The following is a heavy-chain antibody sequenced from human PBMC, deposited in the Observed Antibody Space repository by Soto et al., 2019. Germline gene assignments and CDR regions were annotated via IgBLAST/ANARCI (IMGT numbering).Heavy chain of an antibody. D-gene: IGHD3-10*01. Sequence: QVQLVQSGAEVKKPGASVKVSCKASGYMFTTYDIMWVRQATGQGLEWVGGMNPNTGHTGYGQKFQGRVTMTRDSSISSAYMELSSLRSDDTAVYYCARAATYYDGFGSGADYWGQGTLVTVSS. CDR2: MNPNTGHT. V-gene: IGHV1-8*01. J-gene: IGHJ4*02. CDR1: GYMFTTYD. CDR3: ARAATYYDGFGSGADY.